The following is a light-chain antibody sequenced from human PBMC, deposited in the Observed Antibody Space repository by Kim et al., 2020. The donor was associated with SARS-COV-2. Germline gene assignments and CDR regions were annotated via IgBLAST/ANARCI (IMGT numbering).Light chain of an antibody. CDR3: NSRDTSGNHLL. Sequence: ALGQTVRIKCQGDSLRSYSASWYQQKPGQATVVVIYGKNNRPSGIPDRFSGSSSGNTASLSITGAQAEDEADYYCNSRDTSGNHLLFGGGTQLTVL. J-gene: IGLJ2*01. V-gene: IGLV3-19*01. CDR1: SLRSYS. CDR2: GKN.